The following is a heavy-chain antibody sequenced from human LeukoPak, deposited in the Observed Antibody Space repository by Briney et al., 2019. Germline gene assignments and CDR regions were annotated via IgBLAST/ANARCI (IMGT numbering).Heavy chain of an antibody. V-gene: IGHV4-61*02. J-gene: IGHJ5*02. D-gene: IGHD3-22*01. CDR1: GGSISSGSYY. Sequence: SETLSLTCTVSGGSISSGSYYWSWIRQPAGKGLEWIGRIYTSGSTNYNPSLKSRVTISVDTSKNQFSLKLSSVTAADTAVYYCATRDFDIGWFDPWGQGTLVTVSS. CDR3: ATRDFDIGWFDP. CDR2: IYTSGST.